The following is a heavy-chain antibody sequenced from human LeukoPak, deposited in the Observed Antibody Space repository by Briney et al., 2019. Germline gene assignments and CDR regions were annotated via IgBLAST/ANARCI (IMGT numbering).Heavy chain of an antibody. CDR3: AKDETHSSGWAPFDS. Sequence: GGSLRLSCAASGFSVSTTYMSWVRQAPGKGLEWVSAMIGSGSSTYYADSVKGRFTISRDNARNTLFLQMNSLRVEDTAVYYCAKDETHSSGWAPFDSWGQGTLVTVSS. CDR2: IGSGSST. D-gene: IGHD6-19*01. CDR1: GFSVSTTY. J-gene: IGHJ4*02. V-gene: IGHV3-53*01.